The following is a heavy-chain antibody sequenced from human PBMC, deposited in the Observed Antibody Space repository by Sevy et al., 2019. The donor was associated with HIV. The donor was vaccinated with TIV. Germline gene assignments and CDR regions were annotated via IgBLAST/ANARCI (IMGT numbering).Heavy chain of an antibody. CDR2: INYSGGT. D-gene: IGHD1-20*01. V-gene: IGHV4-34*01. CDR3: ARGGISRYFFDH. CDR1: GGSFSDSY. Sequence: SETLSLTCAVFGGSFSDSYRTWIRQSPGKGLEWIGEINYSGGTNYNALLRSRVTIDTSKNQFSLSLRSATAADTAIYYCARGGISRYFFDHWGQGTLVTVSS. J-gene: IGHJ4*02.